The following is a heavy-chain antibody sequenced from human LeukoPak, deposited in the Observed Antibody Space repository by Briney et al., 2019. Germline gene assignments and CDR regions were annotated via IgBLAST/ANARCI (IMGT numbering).Heavy chain of an antibody. D-gene: IGHD3-10*01. V-gene: IGHV4-59*01. CDR3: ARDRGFESYAFDI. CDR1: GGSISSYY. CDR2: IYYSGST. J-gene: IGHJ3*02. Sequence: SETLSLTCTVSGGSISSYYWSWIRQPPGKGLEWIGYIYYSGSTNYNPSLKSRVTISVDTSKNQFSLKLSSVTAAGTAVYYCARDRGFESYAFDIWGQGTMVTVSS.